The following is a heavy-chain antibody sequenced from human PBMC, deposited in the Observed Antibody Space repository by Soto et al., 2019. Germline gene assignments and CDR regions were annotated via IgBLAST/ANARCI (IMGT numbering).Heavy chain of an antibody. CDR3: ARDGGRHSGGIDY. CDR1: GGTFSSYS. J-gene: IGHJ4*02. CDR2: IIPIFVTA. Sequence: QVQLVQSGAEVKKPGSSVKVSCKASGGTFSSYSINWVRQAPGQGLEWMGEIIPIFVTANYAQKFQGRVTIAADESTSTAYMELSSLSSEDTAVYYCARDGGRHSGGIDYWGQGTLVTVSS. V-gene: IGHV1-69*01. D-gene: IGHD1-26*01.